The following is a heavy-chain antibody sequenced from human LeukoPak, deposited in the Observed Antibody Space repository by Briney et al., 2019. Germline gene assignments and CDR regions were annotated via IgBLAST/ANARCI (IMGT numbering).Heavy chain of an antibody. CDR3: ARDTPHYYDSSNNAFDI. CDR2: IYYSGST. V-gene: IGHV4-39*07. Sequence: SETLSLTCTVSGGSISSSSYYWGWIRQPPGKGLEWIGSIYYSGSTYYNPSLKSRVTISVDTSKNQFSLKLSSVTAPDTAVYYCARDTPHYYDSSNNAFDIWGQGTMVTVSS. CDR1: GGSISSSSYY. D-gene: IGHD3-22*01. J-gene: IGHJ3*02.